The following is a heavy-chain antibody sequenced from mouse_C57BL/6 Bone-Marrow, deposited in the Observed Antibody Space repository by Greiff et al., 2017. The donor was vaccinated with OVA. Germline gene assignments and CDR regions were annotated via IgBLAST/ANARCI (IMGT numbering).Heavy chain of an antibody. CDR2: ISNLAYSI. J-gene: IGHJ3*01. V-gene: IGHV5-15*01. D-gene: IGHD1-1*01. Sequence: EVKLMESGGGLVQPGGSLKLSCAASGFTFSDYGMAWVRQAPRKGPEWVAFISNLAYSIYYADTVTGRFTISRENAKNTLYLEMSSLRSEDTAMYYCASPFYGSSRFAYWGQGTLVTVSA. CDR3: ASPFYGSSRFAY. CDR1: GFTFSDYG.